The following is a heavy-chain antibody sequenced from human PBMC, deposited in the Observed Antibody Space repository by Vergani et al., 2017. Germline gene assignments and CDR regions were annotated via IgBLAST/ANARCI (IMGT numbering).Heavy chain of an antibody. CDR3: ARRCSSTACSGDWYFDL. V-gene: IGHV3-13*01. CDR1: GFTLSSYD. Sequence: EVQLVESGGGLVQPGGSLRLSCAASGFTLSSYDMHWVRQPTGERLEWVSAIGPAGDTYYPDSVKGRFTISRENAKNSLYLQMNTLRAGDTAMYYCARRCSSTACSGDWYFDLWGRGTLVTVSS. J-gene: IGHJ2*01. D-gene: IGHD2-2*01. CDR2: IGPAGDT.